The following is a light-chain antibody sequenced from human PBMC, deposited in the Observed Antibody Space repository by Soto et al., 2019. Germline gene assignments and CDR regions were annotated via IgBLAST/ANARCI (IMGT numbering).Light chain of an antibody. Sequence: EIVMTQSPATLSVSPGERVTLSCRASQSISRNLAWYHQKPGRAPRLLICGESTTASGVPGRFSGSGYGTEFTLTISSLQSEDFAVYYCQQYNDWPPMYTFGQGTKLEIK. CDR3: QQYNDWPPMYT. V-gene: IGKV3-15*01. CDR1: QSISRN. J-gene: IGKJ2*01. CDR2: GES.